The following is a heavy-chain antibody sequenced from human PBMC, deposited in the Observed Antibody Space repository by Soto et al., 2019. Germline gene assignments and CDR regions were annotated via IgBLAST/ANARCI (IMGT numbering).Heavy chain of an antibody. Sequence: PGGSLRLSCAASGFTFSSYSMNWVRQAPGKGLEWVSYISSSSSTIYYADSVKGRFTISRDNAKNSLYLQMNSLRAEDTAVYYCARDTEYPAFDYWGQGTLVTVSS. CDR2: ISSSSSTI. V-gene: IGHV3-48*01. CDR3: ARDTEYPAFDY. J-gene: IGHJ4*02. CDR1: GFTFSSYS.